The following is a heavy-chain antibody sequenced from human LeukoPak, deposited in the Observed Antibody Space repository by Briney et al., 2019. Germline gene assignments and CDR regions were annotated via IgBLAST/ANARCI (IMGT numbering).Heavy chain of an antibody. CDR2: IYYSGST. CDR3: ARGYYLNWFDP. CDR1: GGSISSNY. Sequence: KPSETLSLTCTVSGGSISSNYWSWIRQPPGKGLEWIGYIYYSGSTNYNPSLKSRVTISVDTSKNQFSLKLSSVTAADTAVYYCARGYYLNWFDPWGQGTLVTVSS. D-gene: IGHD3-10*01. V-gene: IGHV4-59*08. J-gene: IGHJ5*02.